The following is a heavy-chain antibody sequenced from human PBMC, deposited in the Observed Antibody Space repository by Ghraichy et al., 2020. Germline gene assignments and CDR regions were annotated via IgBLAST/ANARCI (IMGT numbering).Heavy chain of an antibody. Sequence: GGSLRLSCAASGFAFSHYGMHWVRQAPGKGLEWVAFIRNDERKKYYADSVKGRFTISRDSSNTLFLQMTRLRPEDTAIYYCVKETEDTIVARPGGHQYYDCYGMDVWGQGTTVTVSS. J-gene: IGHJ6*02. CDR3: VKETEDTIVARPGGHQYYDCYGMDV. D-gene: IGHD5-12*01. CDR2: IRNDERKK. CDR1: GFAFSHYG. V-gene: IGHV3-30*02.